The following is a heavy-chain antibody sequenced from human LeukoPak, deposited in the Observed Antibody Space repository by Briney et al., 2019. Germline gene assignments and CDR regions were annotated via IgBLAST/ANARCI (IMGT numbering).Heavy chain of an antibody. D-gene: IGHD1-26*01. Sequence: SVKVSCKASGGTFSSYAISWVRQAPGQGLEWMGGIIPIFGTANYAQKFQGRVTITADESTSTAYMELSSLRSEDAAVYYCARDPILPGATGGAVYWGQGTLVTVSS. J-gene: IGHJ4*02. V-gene: IGHV1-69*13. CDR1: GGTFSSYA. CDR2: IIPIFGTA. CDR3: ARDPILPGATGGAVY.